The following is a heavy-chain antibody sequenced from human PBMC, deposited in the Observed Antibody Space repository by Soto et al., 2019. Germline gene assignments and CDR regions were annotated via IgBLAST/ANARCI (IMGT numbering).Heavy chain of an antibody. V-gene: IGHV3-48*02. Sequence: GFLRLSCAVSRLHFSRNAMILIRPAPGKGLEWVSYISSSSSTIYYADSVKGRFTISRDNAKNSLYLQMNSLRDEDTAVYYCATGYCSSPSCYYYGMDGWGQVIKVTFS. J-gene: IGHJ6*02. D-gene: IGHD2-2*01. CDR2: ISSSSSTI. CDR1: RLHFSRNA. CDR3: ATGYCSSPSCYYYGMDG.